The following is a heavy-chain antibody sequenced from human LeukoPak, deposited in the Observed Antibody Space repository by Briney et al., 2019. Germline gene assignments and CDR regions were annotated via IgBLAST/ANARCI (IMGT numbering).Heavy chain of an antibody. V-gene: IGHV3-53*05. CDR1: RFTVSSNS. D-gene: IGHD3-22*01. J-gene: IGHJ3*02. Sequence: GGSLRLSCTVSRFTVSSNSMSWVRQAPGKGLEWVSFIYSGGNTHYSDSVKGRFAISRDNSKNTLYLQMNDLRAEDAALYSCARAKYYDWSGHLVREAFDIWGQGTMVTVSS. CDR3: ARAKYYDWSGHLVREAFDI. CDR2: IYSGGNT.